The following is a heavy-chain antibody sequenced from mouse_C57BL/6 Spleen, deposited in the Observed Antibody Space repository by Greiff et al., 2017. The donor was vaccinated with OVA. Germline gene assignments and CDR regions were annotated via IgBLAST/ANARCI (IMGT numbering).Heavy chain of an antibody. CDR1: GFTFSSYA. Sequence: DVKLVESGGGLVKPGGSLKLSCAASGFTFSSYAMSWVRQTPEKRLEWVATISDGGSYTYYPDNVKGRFTISRDNAKNNLYLQMSHLKSEDTAMYYCARDSNYVGGYAMDYWGQGTSVTVSS. J-gene: IGHJ4*01. CDR2: ISDGGSYT. V-gene: IGHV5-4*01. D-gene: IGHD2-5*01. CDR3: ARDSNYVGGYAMDY.